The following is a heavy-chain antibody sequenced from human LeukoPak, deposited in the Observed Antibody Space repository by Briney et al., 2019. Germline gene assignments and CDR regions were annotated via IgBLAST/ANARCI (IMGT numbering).Heavy chain of an antibody. CDR3: AKRLSATDD. V-gene: IGHV3-23*01. Sequence: GGSLRLSCAASGFSFSNYAMRWVRQAPGKGLEWVSGISNSGGTTYYADSVKGRFTVSRDNGKNTLSLQMNSLRAEDTAIYYCAKRLSATDDWGQGTLVTVSS. D-gene: IGHD5-12*01. J-gene: IGHJ4*02. CDR1: GFSFSNYA. CDR2: ISNSGGTT.